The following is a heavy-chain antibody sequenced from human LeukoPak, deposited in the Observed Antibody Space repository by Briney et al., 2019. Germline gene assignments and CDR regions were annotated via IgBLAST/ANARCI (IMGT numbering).Heavy chain of an antibody. CDR2: INHSGST. CDR3: ARGGRITMVRVSRAYYYYGMDV. CDR1: GGSFSGYY. J-gene: IGHJ6*02. D-gene: IGHD3-10*01. Sequence: SETLSLTCAVYGGSFSGYYWSWIRQPPGKGLEWIGEINHSGSTNYNPSLKSRVTISVDTSKNQFSLKLSSVTAADTAVYYCARGGRITMVRVSRAYYYYGMDVWGQGTTVTVSS. V-gene: IGHV4-34*01.